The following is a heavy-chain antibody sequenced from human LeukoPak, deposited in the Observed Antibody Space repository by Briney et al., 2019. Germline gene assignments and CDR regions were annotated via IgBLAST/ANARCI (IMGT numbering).Heavy chain of an antibody. CDR3: ARSHDYSNYGRYYYYGMDV. CDR1: GFTFSSYE. D-gene: IGHD4-11*01. CDR2: ISSSGSTI. Sequence: PGGSLRLSCAASGFTFSSYEMNWVRQAPGKGLEWVSYISSSGSTIYYADSVKGRFTISRDNAKNSLYLQMNSLRAEDTAVYYCARSHDYSNYGRYYYYGMDVWGQGTTVTASS. V-gene: IGHV3-48*03. J-gene: IGHJ6*02.